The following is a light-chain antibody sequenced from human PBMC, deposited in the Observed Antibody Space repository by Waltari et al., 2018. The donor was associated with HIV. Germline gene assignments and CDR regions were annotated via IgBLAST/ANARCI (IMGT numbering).Light chain of an antibody. CDR2: AAS. CDR1: QSISSY. Sequence: DVQMTQSPSSLSASVGDRVTITCRASQSISSYLNWYQQKPGEAPKLLIYAASSLQSGFPSRFSGSGSGTDFTLTISSLQREDFATYYCQQSYSTPRTFGQGTKLEIK. V-gene: IGKV1-39*01. J-gene: IGKJ2*01. CDR3: QQSYSTPRT.